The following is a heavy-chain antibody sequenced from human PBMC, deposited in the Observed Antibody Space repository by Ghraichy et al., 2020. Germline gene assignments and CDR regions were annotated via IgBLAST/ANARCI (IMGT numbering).Heavy chain of an antibody. Sequence: LSLTCAASGFTFSNAWMSWVRQAPGKGLEWVGRIKSKTDGGTTDYAAPVKGRFTISRDDSKNTLYLQMNSLKTEDTAVYYCTGSGSYFVSYYYGMDVWGQGTTVTVS. CDR3: TGSGSYFVSYYYGMDV. V-gene: IGHV3-15*01. D-gene: IGHD1-26*01. CDR1: GFTFSNAW. CDR2: IKSKTDGGTT. J-gene: IGHJ6*02.